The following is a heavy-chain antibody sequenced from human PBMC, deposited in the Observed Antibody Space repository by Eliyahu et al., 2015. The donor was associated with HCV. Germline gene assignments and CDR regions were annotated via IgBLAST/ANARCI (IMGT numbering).Heavy chain of an antibody. CDR3: ARGGLNGSVRARRRAWFDP. V-gene: IGHV4-34*01. Sequence: XVQLQQWGAGLLKPSETLSLTCAVYGGSFSGYYWSWIRQPPGKGLEWIGEINHSGSTNYNPSLKSRVTISVDTSKNQFSLKLSSVTAADTAVYYCARGGLNGSVRARRRAWFDPWGQGTLVTVSS. J-gene: IGHJ5*02. CDR1: GGSFSGYY. D-gene: IGHD3-10*01. CDR2: INHSGST.